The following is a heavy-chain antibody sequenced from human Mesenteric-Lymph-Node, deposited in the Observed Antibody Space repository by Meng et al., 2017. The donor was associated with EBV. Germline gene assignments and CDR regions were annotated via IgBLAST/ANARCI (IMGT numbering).Heavy chain of an antibody. V-gene: IGHV3-21*01. D-gene: IGHD3-10*01. Sequence: EGQLVESGGGLVKPGGSLRLSCAASGFTFSSYRMNWVRQAPGKGLEWVSSISSNSTYIYYADSVKGRLTISRDNAKNSLYLQMNSLRAEDTAVYYCASGAVPGYWGQGTLVTVSS. CDR2: ISSNSTYI. CDR3: ASGAVPGY. J-gene: IGHJ4*02. CDR1: GFTFSSYR.